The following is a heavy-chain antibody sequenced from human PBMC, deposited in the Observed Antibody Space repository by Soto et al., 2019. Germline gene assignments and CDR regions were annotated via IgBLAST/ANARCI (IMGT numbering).Heavy chain of an antibody. Sequence: SETLSLTCTVSGASISSSGYYWAWMRQPPGKGLEWIGSTYYTGTTTYNPSLESRVTISVDTSKNQFSLRLSSVTAADTAVYYCARRGIDIVLMVYAHFDYWGQGTLVTVSS. D-gene: IGHD2-8*01. CDR1: GASISSSGYY. CDR2: TYYTGTT. V-gene: IGHV4-39*01. CDR3: ARRGIDIVLMVYAHFDY. J-gene: IGHJ4*02.